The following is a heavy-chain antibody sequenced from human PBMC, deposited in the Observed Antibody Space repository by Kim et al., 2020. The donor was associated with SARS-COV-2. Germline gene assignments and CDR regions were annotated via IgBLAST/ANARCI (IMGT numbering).Heavy chain of an antibody. V-gene: IGHV3-7*01. J-gene: IGHJ5*02. CDR2: IKHDGSGQ. Sequence: GGSLRLSCAASGFTFSNYWMTWVRQTPGKGLEWVASIKHDGSGQYYVDSLKGRFTISRDNAKNSLYLQMNSLRAEDTALYHCARGAGSSAFNPWGQGTLV. CDR3: ARGAGSSAFNP. CDR1: GFTFSNYW. D-gene: IGHD1-26*01.